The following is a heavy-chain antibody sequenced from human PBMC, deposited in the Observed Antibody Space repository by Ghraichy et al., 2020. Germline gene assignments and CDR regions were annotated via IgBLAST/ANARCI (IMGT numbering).Heavy chain of an antibody. Sequence: SETLSLTCAVYGGSFSGYYWSWIRQPPGKGLEWIGEINHSGSTNYNPSLKSRVTISVDTSKNQFSLKLSSVTAADTAVYYCARGSRLLWFGRGWFDPWGQGTLVTVSS. D-gene: IGHD3-10*01. CDR3: ARGSRLLWFGRGWFDP. V-gene: IGHV4-34*01. J-gene: IGHJ5*02. CDR2: INHSGST. CDR1: GGSFSGYY.